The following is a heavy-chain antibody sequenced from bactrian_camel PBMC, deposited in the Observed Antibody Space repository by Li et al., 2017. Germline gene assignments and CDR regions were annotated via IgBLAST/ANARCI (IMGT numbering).Heavy chain of an antibody. V-gene: IGHV3S36*01. CDR1: GFTFKNYA. Sequence: DVQLVESGGGLVQPGGSLRLSCEASGFTFKNYAMTWLRLAPGKGLEWVSLITSSGGTPLYADSVKGRFTISRDNVRNTLSLQMNSLKPEDTATYYCLSGDGLVTTDAAVRTWGQGT. D-gene: IGHD2*01. J-gene: IGHJ3*01. CDR2: ITSSGGTP. CDR3: LSGDGLVTTDAAVRT.